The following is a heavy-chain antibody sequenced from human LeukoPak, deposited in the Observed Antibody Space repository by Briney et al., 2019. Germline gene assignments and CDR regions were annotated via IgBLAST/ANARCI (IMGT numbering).Heavy chain of an antibody. CDR2: ISGSGGST. D-gene: IGHD4-17*01. CDR1: GFTFSSYG. J-gene: IGHJ4*02. CDR3: AKAYGSTVTLPSD. V-gene: IGHV3-23*01. Sequence: EGTLRLSCAASGFTFSSYGMSWVRQAPGKGLEWVSAISGSGGSTYYADSVKGRFTISRDNSKNTLYLQMNSLRAEDTAVYYCAKAYGSTVTLPSDWGQGTLVTVSS.